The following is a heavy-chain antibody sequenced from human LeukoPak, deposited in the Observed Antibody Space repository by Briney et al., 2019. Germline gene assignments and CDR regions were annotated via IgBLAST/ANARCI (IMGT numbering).Heavy chain of an antibody. J-gene: IGHJ5*02. CDR1: GGSISSGGYY. CDR2: IYYSGST. Sequence: PSQTLSLTCTVSGGSISSGGYYWSWIRQHPGKGLEWIGYIYYSGSTYYNPSLKSRVTISVDTPKNQFSLKLSSVTAADTAVYYCARGPGVARYHSGWFDPWGQGTLVTVSS. V-gene: IGHV4-31*03. D-gene: IGHD1-20*01. CDR3: ARGPGVARYHSGWFDP.